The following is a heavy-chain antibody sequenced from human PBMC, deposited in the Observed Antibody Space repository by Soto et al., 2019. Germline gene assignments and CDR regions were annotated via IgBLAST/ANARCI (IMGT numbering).Heavy chain of an antibody. J-gene: IGHJ5*02. V-gene: IGHV4-34*01. D-gene: IGHD3-10*01. CDR2: INHSGST. CDR3: ASLERSHLGFGELA. Sequence: PTETLSLTCSVYPGSFSGYYWSWIRQPPGKGLEWIGEINHSGSTNYNPSLKSRVTISVDTSKNQFSLKLGSVTAADTDVYYCASLERSHLGFGELAWGQGALVRVSS. CDR1: PGSFSGYY.